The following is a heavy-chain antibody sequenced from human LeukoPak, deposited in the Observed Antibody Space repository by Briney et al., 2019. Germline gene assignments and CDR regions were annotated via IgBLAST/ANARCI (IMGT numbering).Heavy chain of an antibody. CDR2: INHSGSS. D-gene: IGHD6-13*01. CDR1: KASYIGDS. V-gene: IGHV4-34*01. J-gene: IGHJ6*03. Sequence: SETLSLTCAVSKASYIGDSWSWIRQPPGKGLEWIGEINHSGSSNYNPSLKSRVTISADTSRNEVSLRLTSVTAADTAVYYCARHLAELRGRSWPYYYYYFDVWGTGTTVTISS. CDR3: ARHLAELRGRSWPYYYYYFDV.